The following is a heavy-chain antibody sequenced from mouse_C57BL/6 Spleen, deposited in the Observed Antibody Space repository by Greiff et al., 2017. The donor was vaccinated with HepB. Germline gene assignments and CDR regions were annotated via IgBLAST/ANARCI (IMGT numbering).Heavy chain of an antibody. Sequence: VQLQQSGAELARPGASVKMSCKASGYTFTSYTMHWVKQRPGQGLEWIGYINPSSGYTKYNQKFKDKATLTADKSSSTAYMQLSSLTSEDSAVYYCAREKDFSGYFDVWGTGTTVTVSS. D-gene: IGHD3-1*01. V-gene: IGHV1-4*01. J-gene: IGHJ1*03. CDR1: GYTFTSYT. CDR2: INPSSGYT. CDR3: AREKDFSGYFDV.